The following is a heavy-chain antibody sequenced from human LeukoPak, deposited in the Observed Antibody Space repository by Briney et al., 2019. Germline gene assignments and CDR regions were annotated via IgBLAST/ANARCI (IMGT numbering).Heavy chain of an antibody. CDR3: ARVDDSSGYYSGYNWFDP. J-gene: IGHJ5*02. Sequence: KSSETLSLTCTVSGGSISSYYWSWIRQPPGKGLEWIGYIYYSGSTNYNPSLKSRVTISVDTSKNQFSLKLSSVTAADTAVYYCARVDDSSGYYSGYNWFDPWGQGTLVTVSS. V-gene: IGHV4-59*01. D-gene: IGHD3-22*01. CDR2: IYYSGST. CDR1: GGSISSYY.